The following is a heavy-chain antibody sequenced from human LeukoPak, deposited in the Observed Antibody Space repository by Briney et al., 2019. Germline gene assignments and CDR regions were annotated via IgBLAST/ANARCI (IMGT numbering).Heavy chain of an antibody. CDR2: INPNSGGT. J-gene: IGHJ4*02. V-gene: IGHV1-2*02. CDR1: GYTFTGYY. Sequence: ASVKVSCKASGYTFTGYYMHWVRQAPGQGLEWMGWINPNSGGTNYAQKFQGGVTMTRDTSISTAYMDLSRLRSDDTAVYYCARVFVSGWYVPFDYWGQGTLVTVS. D-gene: IGHD6-19*01. CDR3: ARVFVSGWYVPFDY.